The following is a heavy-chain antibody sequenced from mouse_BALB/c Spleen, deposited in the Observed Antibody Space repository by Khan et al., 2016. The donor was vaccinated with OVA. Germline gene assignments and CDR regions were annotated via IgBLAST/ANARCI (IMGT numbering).Heavy chain of an antibody. J-gene: IGHJ4*01. CDR3: ARAYYRYDGYYAMDY. V-gene: IGHV2-6-4*01. Sequence: VQLQESGPGLVAPSQSLSITCTVSGFSLSRYNIHWVRQPPGKGLEWLGMIWGGGGTDYNSTLKSRLNISKDNPKSQVFLKMNSLQTDDTAMYYCARAYYRYDGYYAMDYWGQGTSVTVSS. CDR1: GFSLSRYN. D-gene: IGHD2-14*01. CDR2: IWGGGGT.